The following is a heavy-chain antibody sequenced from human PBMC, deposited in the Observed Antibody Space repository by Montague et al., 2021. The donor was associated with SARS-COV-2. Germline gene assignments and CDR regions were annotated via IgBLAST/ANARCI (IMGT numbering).Heavy chain of an antibody. V-gene: IGHV4-39*02. CDR1: GESIDSGTYY. Sequence: SETLSLTCIVSGESIDSGTYYWGWISQSPGKGLEWIGSLSSSGSTYYNPSLRSRVTISMDTSKNHFSLKVNSVTATDTAVYFCARPGSVSGWFYFDDWGQGTLVTVSS. CDR3: ARPGSVSGWFYFDD. D-gene: IGHD6-19*01. CDR2: LSSSGST. J-gene: IGHJ4*02.